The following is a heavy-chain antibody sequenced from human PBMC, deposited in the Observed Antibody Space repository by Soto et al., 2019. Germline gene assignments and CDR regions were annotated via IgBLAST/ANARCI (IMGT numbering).Heavy chain of an antibody. CDR1: GGSISSGGYY. J-gene: IGHJ6*02. CDR3: ARGGVRPPSIVVVTAIPIHYYGMDV. V-gene: IGHV4-31*03. CDR2: IYYSGST. D-gene: IGHD2-21*02. Sequence: SETLSLTCTVSGGSISSGGYYWSWIRQHPGKGLEWIGYIYYSGSTYYNPSLKSRVTISVDTSKNQFSLKLSSVTAADTAVYYCARGGVRPPSIVVVTAIPIHYYGMDVWGQGTTVTVS.